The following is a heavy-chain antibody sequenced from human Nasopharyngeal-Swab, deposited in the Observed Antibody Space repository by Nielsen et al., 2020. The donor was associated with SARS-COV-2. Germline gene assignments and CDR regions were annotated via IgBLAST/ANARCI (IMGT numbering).Heavy chain of an antibody. J-gene: IGHJ4*02. CDR3: TREDRYASGSFDH. CDR2: IYSGGGS. V-gene: IGHV3-53*01. D-gene: IGHD3-10*01. Sequence: VRQAPGKGLEWVSVIYSGGGSYYADSVKGRFTISRDNFKNMLHLQMNSLRAEDTAMYYCTREDRYASGSFDHWGQGTLVTVSS.